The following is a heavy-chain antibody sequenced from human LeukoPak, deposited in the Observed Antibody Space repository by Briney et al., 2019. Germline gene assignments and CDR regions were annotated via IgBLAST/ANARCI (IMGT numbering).Heavy chain of an antibody. J-gene: IGHJ4*02. Sequence: TLSLTCTVSGGSISSYYWSWIRQPPGKALEWLALIYWNDDKRYSPSLKSRLTITKDTSKKQVVLTMTNMDPVDTATYTCARRGSSSPFDYWGQGTLVTVSS. CDR3: ARRGSSSPFDY. D-gene: IGHD6-6*01. CDR1: GGSISSYYW. CDR2: IYWNDDK. V-gene: IGHV2-5*01.